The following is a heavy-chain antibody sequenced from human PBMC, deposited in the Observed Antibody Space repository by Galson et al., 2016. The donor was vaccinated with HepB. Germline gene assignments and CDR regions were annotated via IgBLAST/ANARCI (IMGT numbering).Heavy chain of an antibody. CDR3: ARPPLTGAYFDF. J-gene: IGHJ4*02. D-gene: IGHD1-14*01. V-gene: IGHV3-30-3*01. CDR2: ISFDGSDP. CDR1: GFIFDDFA. Sequence: SLRLSCAASGFIFDDFAMHWIRQAPGKGLEWVAIISFDGSDPSYADSVKGRFTVSRDGSKNTLDLHMTSLRPEDTAIYYCARPPLTGAYFDFWGQGALVTGSA.